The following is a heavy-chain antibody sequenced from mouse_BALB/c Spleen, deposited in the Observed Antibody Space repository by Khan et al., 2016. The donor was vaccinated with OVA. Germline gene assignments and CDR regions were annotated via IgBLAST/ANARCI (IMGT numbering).Heavy chain of an antibody. CDR3: AREASNRDFSFAY. Sequence: VRLQQSGPDLVKPGASVKMSCKASGYTFTNYVMHWVKQKPGQGLEWIGYINPDNDGIRYNEKFKDKATLTSDKSSSTAYLELSSLTSEDSAVYYCAREASNRDFSFAYWGQGTLVTVSA. D-gene: IGHD4-1*01. CDR2: INPDNDGI. CDR1: GYTFTNYV. J-gene: IGHJ3*01. V-gene: IGHV1S136*01.